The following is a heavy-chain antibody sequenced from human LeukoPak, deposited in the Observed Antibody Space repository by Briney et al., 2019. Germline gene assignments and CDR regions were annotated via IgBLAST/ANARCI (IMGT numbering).Heavy chain of an antibody. V-gene: IGHV1-46*01. CDR3: ARDAGVVVVPAAPIL. D-gene: IGHD2-2*01. CDR2: INPSGGST. CDR1: GYTFTSYY. Sequence: GASVKVSCKASGYTFTSYYMHWVRQAPGQGLEWMGIINPSGGSTSYAQKLQGRVTMTTDTSTSTAYMELRSLRSDDTAVYYCARDAGVVVVPAAPILWGQGTLVTVSS. J-gene: IGHJ4*02.